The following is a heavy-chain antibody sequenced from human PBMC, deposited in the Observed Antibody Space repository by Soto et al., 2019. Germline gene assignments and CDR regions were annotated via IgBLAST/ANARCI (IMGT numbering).Heavy chain of an antibody. CDR3: VRDRRIYYSDPHDEFVASDYEV. CDR1: GGIFGSHG. D-gene: IGHD3-22*01. Sequence: QVQLIQSEAEVKKPGSSVRVSCTASGGIFGSHGFSWVRQAPGQRLEWVGGFIPIFRTLTYTEKFQARVRIAADESTNTVYLDLSSLISEDTAVYYCVRDRRIYYSDPHDEFVASDYEVWGQGTMVSVSS. J-gene: IGHJ3*01. V-gene: IGHV1-69*01. CDR2: FIPIFRTL.